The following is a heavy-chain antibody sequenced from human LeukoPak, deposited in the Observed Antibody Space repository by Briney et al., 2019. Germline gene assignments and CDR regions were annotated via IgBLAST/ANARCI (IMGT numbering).Heavy chain of an antibody. CDR3: ARDSSWYVY. D-gene: IGHD6-13*01. J-gene: IGHJ4*02. CDR2: INHSGST. CDR1: GGSFSGYY. Sequence: PSETLSLTCAVYGGSFSGYYWSWIRQPPGKGLEWIGEINHSGSTNYNPSLKSRVTISADTSKNQFSLKLSSVTAADTAVYYCARDSSWYVYWGQGTLVTVSS. V-gene: IGHV4-34*01.